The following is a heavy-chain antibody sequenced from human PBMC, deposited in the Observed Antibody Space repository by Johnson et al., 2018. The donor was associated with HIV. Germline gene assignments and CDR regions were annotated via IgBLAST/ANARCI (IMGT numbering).Heavy chain of an antibody. J-gene: IGHJ3*02. CDR2: IKEDGSEK. CDR3: ARRSGYAVDI. D-gene: IGHD1-1*01. CDR1: GLIFRTYW. V-gene: IGHV3-7*05. Sequence: EVQLVESGGGLVQPGGSLRLSCGGSGLIFRTYWMSWVRQAPGKGLEWVANIKEDGSEKYYVDSVKGRFTISRDNGKNSLSLQMNSLRVWDTAGYYCARRSGYAVDIWGQGTMVTVSS.